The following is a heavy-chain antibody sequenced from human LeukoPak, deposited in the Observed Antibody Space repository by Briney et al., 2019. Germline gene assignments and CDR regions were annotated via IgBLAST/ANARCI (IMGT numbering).Heavy chain of an antibody. V-gene: IGHV4-4*02. D-gene: IGHD1-26*01. Sequence: PSGTLSLTCGVSGGFITTTNYWSWVRQPPGGGLEWIGEISLAGRTRYNPSLKSRVNISIDESKNHLYLNLASVTAADTAVYYCSRESGPFCPFGHWGQGTLVAVTS. CDR2: ISLAGRT. J-gene: IGHJ4*02. CDR1: GGFITTTNY. CDR3: SRESGPFCPFGH.